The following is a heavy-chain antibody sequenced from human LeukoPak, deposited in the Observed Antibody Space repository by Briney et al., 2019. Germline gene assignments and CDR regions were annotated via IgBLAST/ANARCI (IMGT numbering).Heavy chain of an antibody. J-gene: IGHJ3*02. D-gene: IGHD3-10*01. V-gene: IGHV4-39*07. Sequence: PSETLSLTCSVSGVSISSGSNYWGWIRQPPGKTLEWIGSIYSSGSTYYTPSLKSRVIILFDTAKNHFSLDLSYVTAADTAVYYCARSDGYGLVGIWGQGTMVTVSS. CDR1: GVSISSGSNY. CDR3: ARSDGYGLVGI. CDR2: IYSSGST.